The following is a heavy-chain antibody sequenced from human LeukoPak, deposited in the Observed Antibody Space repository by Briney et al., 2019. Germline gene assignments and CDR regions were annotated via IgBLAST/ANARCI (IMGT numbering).Heavy chain of an antibody. D-gene: IGHD1-26*01. CDR3: ARAYSGNYWFDP. J-gene: IGHJ5*02. V-gene: IGHV3-74*03. CDR2: IDNAGSIT. CDR1: GFTFSNYW. Sequence: GGSLRLSCAASGFTFSNYWIHWVRQAPGKGLVWVSRIDNAGSITTYADSVKGRFTMSRDNAENTLYLQMDGLRVEDTAVYYCARAYSGNYWFDPWGQGTLVIVSS.